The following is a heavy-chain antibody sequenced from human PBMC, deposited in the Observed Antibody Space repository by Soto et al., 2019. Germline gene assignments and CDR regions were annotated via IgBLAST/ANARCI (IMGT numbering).Heavy chain of an antibody. CDR3: TTDFPVAGTYYFDY. D-gene: IGHD6-19*01. Sequence: EVQLVESGGGLVKPGGPLGLPGPAFGLTSVKPRWNWSPQAPGKGLWGVGRIKSKIEGGPTDYAAPVKGRFTISRDDSKNTLYLQMNSLKTEDTAVYYCTTDFPVAGTYYFDYWGQGTLVTVSS. CDR2: IKSKIEGGPT. V-gene: IGHV3-15*07. J-gene: IGHJ4*02. CDR1: GLTSVKPR.